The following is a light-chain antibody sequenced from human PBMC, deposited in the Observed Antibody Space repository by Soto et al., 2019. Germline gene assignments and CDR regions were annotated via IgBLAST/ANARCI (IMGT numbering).Light chain of an antibody. CDR3: QQYGSSPWT. CDR2: GAS. CDR1: QSVARN. Sequence: VLTQSASTLSVSLGERATLSCRASQSVARNLAWYQQKPGQAPRLLIFGASSRATGIPDRFSGSGSGTDFTLTISRLEPEDFAVYYCQQYGSSPWTFGQGTKVDI. J-gene: IGKJ1*01. V-gene: IGKV3-20*01.